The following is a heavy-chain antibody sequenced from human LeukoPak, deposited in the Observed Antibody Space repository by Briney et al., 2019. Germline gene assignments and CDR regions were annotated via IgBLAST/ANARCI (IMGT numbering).Heavy chain of an antibody. CDR2: INPNSGGT. J-gene: IGHJ4*02. Sequence: ASVKVSCKASGYTFTGYYMHWVRQAPGQGLEWMGWINPNSGGTNYAQKFQGRVTMTRDTSISTAYMELSRLRSDDTAVYYCAREVGGDYGNYFDYWGQGTLVTVSS. D-gene: IGHD4-17*01. CDR3: AREVGGDYGNYFDY. V-gene: IGHV1-2*02. CDR1: GYTFTGYY.